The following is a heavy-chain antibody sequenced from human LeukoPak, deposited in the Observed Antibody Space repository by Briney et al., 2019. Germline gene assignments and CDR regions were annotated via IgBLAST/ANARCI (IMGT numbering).Heavy chain of an antibody. V-gene: IGHV4-34*01. D-gene: IGHD3-16*01. CDR1: GESLSGFS. CDR2: INHSGST. Sequence: SETLSLTCAVYGESLSGFSWSWIRQPPGKGLAWIGEINHSGSTNYNPSLKSRVVISVDTSKNQFSLKLNSVTAADTAVYYCARHYGPWGQGTLVTVSS. CDR3: ARHYGP. J-gene: IGHJ5*02.